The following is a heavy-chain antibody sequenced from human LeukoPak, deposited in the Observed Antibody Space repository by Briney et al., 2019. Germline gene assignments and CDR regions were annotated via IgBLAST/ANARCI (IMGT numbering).Heavy chain of an antibody. V-gene: IGHV4-59*01. J-gene: IGHJ4*02. Sequence: PSETLSLTCAVSGGSISSYYWSWIRQPPGKGLEWIGYIYYSGSTNYNPSLKSRVTISVDTSKNQFSLKLSSVTAADTAVYYCAGYSSGWSSFDYWGQGTLVTVSS. CDR1: GGSISSYY. CDR2: IYYSGST. D-gene: IGHD6-19*01. CDR3: AGYSSGWSSFDY.